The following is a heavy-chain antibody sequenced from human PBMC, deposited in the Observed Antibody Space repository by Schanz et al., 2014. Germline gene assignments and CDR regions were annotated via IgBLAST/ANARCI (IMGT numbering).Heavy chain of an antibody. Sequence: QVQLVQSEAEVTKPGSSVTVSFKASGGTFSSYTISWVRQAPGQGLEWMGRIIPILGIANYAQNFQGRVTITADTSASTAYMELTSLRAEDSAVYCGARGYGDSPTDVWGQGTLVTVSS. J-gene: IGHJ4*02. D-gene: IGHD4-17*01. CDR2: IIPILGIA. CDR3: ARGYGDSPTDV. V-gene: IGHV1-69*02. CDR1: GGTFSSYT.